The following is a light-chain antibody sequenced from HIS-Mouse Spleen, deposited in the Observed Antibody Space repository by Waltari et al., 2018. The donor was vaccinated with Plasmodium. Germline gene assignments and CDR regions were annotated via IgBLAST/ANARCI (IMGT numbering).Light chain of an antibody. CDR2: GAS. Sequence: EIVMTQSPATLSVSPGERATLSCRASQSVSSNLAWYQQKPGQAPRLLIHGASTRATGIPARFSGSGSGTEFTLTISSLQSEDFAVYYCQQYNNWSFTFGPG. CDR1: QSVSSN. CDR3: QQYNNWSFT. J-gene: IGKJ3*01. V-gene: IGKV3-15*01.